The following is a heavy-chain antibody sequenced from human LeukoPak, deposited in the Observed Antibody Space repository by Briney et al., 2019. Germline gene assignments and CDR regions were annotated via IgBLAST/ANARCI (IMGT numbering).Heavy chain of an antibody. CDR3: AKGSSVGGATST. Sequence: GSLRLSCVASGFTFNNYAMSWVRQAPGRGLEWASSTAGSGISKDYADSVKGRFTISKDKSKNTLYLQMDNLRAEDTGVYFCAKGSSVGGATSTWGQGTLVTVSS. CDR1: GFTFNNYA. D-gene: IGHD1-26*01. J-gene: IGHJ5*02. V-gene: IGHV3-23*01. CDR2: TAGSGISK.